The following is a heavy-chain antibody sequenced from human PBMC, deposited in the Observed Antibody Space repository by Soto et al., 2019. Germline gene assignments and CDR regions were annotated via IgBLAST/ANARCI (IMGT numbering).Heavy chain of an antibody. CDR3: ARSNTDGKYYFDF. CDR1: GGSITSDDYY. Sequence: SETLSLTCTVSGGSITSDDYYWSWIRQPPGKGLEWIGYIRYRGGTDYNPSLKSRITISVDTSKEQFSLKLTSVTAADTAVYYCARSNTDGKYYFDFWGQGSLVTVSS. D-gene: IGHD2-2*02. V-gene: IGHV4-30-4*01. J-gene: IGHJ4*02. CDR2: IRYRGGT.